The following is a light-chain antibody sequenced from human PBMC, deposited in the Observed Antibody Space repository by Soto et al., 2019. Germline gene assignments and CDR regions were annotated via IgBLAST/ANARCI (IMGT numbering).Light chain of an antibody. CDR1: QVISSY. J-gene: IGKJ4*01. CDR3: QKYNSAPLT. V-gene: IGKV1-9*01. Sequence: IQFTHAPSFLSSSAVDIVAMTGLASQVISSYLAWYQQKPGRAPKLLIYAASTLQSGVPSRFSGSGSGTDFTLTISSLQPEDVAAYYCQKYNSAPLTFGGGTKVDI. CDR2: AAS.